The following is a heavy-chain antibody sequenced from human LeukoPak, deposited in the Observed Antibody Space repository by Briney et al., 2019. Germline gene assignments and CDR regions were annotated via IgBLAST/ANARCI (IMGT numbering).Heavy chain of an antibody. V-gene: IGHV3-66*01. Sequence: GGSLRLSCAASGFTVSNNYMRWVRQAPGKGLEWVSLIYSGGSTYYADSVKGRFTISRDNSKNTVYLQMNSLRAEDTAVYYCARVTARYCSGGSCGDDAFDIWGQGTMVTVSS. CDR1: GFTVSNNY. CDR2: IYSGGST. CDR3: ARVTARYCSGGSCGDDAFDI. J-gene: IGHJ3*02. D-gene: IGHD2-15*01.